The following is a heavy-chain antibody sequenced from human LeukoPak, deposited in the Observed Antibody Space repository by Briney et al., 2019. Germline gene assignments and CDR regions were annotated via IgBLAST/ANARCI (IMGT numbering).Heavy chain of an antibody. V-gene: IGHV3-7*01. D-gene: IGHD1-26*01. J-gene: IGHJ3*02. Sequence: PGGSLRLSCAASGLTFSSYWMSWVRQAPGKGLEWVANIKQDGRETYYVDSVKGRFTISRDNAKNSLYLQMNSLRAEDTAVYYYASGGGATRSGYAFDMWGQGTLVTVSS. CDR3: ASGGGATRSGYAFDM. CDR1: GLTFSSYW. CDR2: IKQDGRET.